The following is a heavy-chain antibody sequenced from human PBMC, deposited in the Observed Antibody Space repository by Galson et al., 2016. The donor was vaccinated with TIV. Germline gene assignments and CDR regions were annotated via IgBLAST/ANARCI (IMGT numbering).Heavy chain of an antibody. CDR1: GFTLSDYY. CDR3: ARRGNYDFWSAHSGSSFDY. J-gene: IGHJ4*02. CDR2: ISSSGSTI. D-gene: IGHD3-3*01. Sequence: SLRLSCAASGFTLSDYYMSWIRQAPGKGLEWVSYISSSGSTIDYADSVKGRFTLSRDNAKNSMYLQMKSLRAEDTAVYFCARRGNYDFWSAHSGSSFDYWGQGTLVTVSS. V-gene: IGHV3-11*01.